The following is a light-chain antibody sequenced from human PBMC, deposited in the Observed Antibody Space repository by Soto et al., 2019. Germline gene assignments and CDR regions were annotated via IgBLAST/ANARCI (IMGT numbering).Light chain of an antibody. J-gene: IGKJ4*01. CDR1: QSISSW. V-gene: IGKV1-5*03. CDR2: SAS. Sequence: DIQMTQSPSALSASVGGKITITCRANQSISSWLAWYQQQPGKAPSLLIYSASTLESGVPSRFSGSGSGTEFSLTISGLQRDDFATYYCQQYKTYFFGGGTKVEIK. CDR3: QQYKTYF.